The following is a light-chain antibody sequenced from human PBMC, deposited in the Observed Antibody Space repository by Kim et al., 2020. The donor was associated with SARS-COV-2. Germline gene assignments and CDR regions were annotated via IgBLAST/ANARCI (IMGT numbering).Light chain of an antibody. V-gene: IGKV3-20*01. CDR3: QQYGGSLT. CDR1: QSISYYY. Sequence: SLSPGERATLSCRASQSISYYYLAWYQQKPGQAPRLLIYGTSNRETGIPDRCSGSGSGTDFTRTISRLEPEDFAVYYCQQYGGSLTFGGGTKVEI. CDR2: GTS. J-gene: IGKJ4*01.